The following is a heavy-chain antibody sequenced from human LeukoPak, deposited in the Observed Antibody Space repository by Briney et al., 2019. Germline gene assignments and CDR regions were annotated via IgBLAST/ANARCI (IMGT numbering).Heavy chain of an antibody. J-gene: IGHJ4*02. CDR2: IIPIFGTA. Sequence: ASVKVSCKASGGTFSSYAISWVRQAPGQGLEWMGGIIPIFGTANYAQKLQGRVTMTTDTSTSTAYMELRSLRSDDTAVYYCARIRITMVRGVNYYFDYWGQGTLVTVSS. V-gene: IGHV1-69*05. D-gene: IGHD3-10*01. CDR1: GGTFSSYA. CDR3: ARIRITMVRGVNYYFDY.